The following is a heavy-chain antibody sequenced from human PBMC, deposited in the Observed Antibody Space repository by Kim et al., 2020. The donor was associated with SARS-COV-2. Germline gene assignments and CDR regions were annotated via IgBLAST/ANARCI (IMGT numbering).Heavy chain of an antibody. J-gene: IGHJ4*02. Sequence: GGSLRLSCAASGFIYTNYSMSWVRQAPGKGLEWVATINRSGSNKNYVDSVKGRFTVSRDNAKSSLYLQMNSLRPEDTAVYYCARDREYYYGSGGTQIAFYSDEWGQGTLVTVSA. V-gene: IGHV3-7*03. CDR3: ARDREYYYGSGGTQIAFYSDE. CDR2: INRSGSNK. D-gene: IGHD3-10*01. CDR1: GFIYTNYS.